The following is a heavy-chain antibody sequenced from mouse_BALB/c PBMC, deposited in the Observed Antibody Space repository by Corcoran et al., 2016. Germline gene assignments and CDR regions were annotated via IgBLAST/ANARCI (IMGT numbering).Heavy chain of an antibody. CDR2: INPYNDGT. CDR1: GYTFTSYV. Sequence: EVQLPQSGPELVKPGTSVKLSCKASGYTFTSYVMHWVKQKPGQGLEWIGYINPYNDGTKYNEKFKGKATLTSDKSSSTAYMELSSLTSEDSAVYYFAKYRSYAMDYWGQGTSVTVSS. V-gene: IGHV1S136*01. D-gene: IGHD2-14*01. J-gene: IGHJ4*01. CDR3: AKYRSYAMDY.